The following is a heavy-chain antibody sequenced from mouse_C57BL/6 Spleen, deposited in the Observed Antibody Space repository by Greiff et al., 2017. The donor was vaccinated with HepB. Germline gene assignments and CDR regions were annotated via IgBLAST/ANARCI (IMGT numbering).Heavy chain of an antibody. Sequence: DVMLVESGGGLVKPGGSLKLSCAASGFTFSDYGMHWVRQAPEKGLEWVAYISSGSSTIYYADTVKGRFTISRDNAKNTLFLQMTSLRSEDTAMYYCARTGLYDYDGSYFDYWGQGTTLTVSS. CDR2: ISSGSSTI. CDR3: ARTGLYDYDGSYFDY. CDR1: GFTFSDYG. D-gene: IGHD2-4*01. V-gene: IGHV5-17*01. J-gene: IGHJ2*01.